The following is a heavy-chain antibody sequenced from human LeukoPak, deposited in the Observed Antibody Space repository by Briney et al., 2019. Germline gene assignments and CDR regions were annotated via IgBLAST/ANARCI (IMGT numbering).Heavy chain of an antibody. D-gene: IGHD2-2*01. V-gene: IGHV4-34*01. J-gene: IGHJ4*02. CDR2: INHSGST. CDR1: GGSFSGYY. CDR3: ARRGGPAAIPYYFDY. Sequence: SETLSLTCAVYGGSFSGYYWSWIRQPPGKGLEWIGEINHSGSTNYNPSLKSRVTISVDTSKNQFSLKLSSVTAADTAVYYCARRGGPAAIPYYFDYWGQGTLVTVSS.